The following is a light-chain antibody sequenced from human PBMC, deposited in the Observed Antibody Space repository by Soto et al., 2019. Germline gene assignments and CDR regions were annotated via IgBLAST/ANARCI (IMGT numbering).Light chain of an antibody. CDR2: DAS. CDR1: QSVSSY. CDR3: QQRSNWSWT. J-gene: IGKJ1*01. Sequence: VMTQSPATLSVSPGERATLSCRASQSVSSYLAWCQQKPGQAPRLLIYDASNRATGIPARFSGSGSGTDFTLTISSLEPEDFAVYYCQQRSNWSWTFGQGTKVDIK. V-gene: IGKV3-11*01.